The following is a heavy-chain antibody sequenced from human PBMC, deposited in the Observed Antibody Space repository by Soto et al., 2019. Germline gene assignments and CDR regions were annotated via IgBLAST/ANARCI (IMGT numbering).Heavy chain of an antibody. V-gene: IGHV1-46*01. CDR2: INPSGGST. CDR3: AKDPPYYYDSSGSPTTQY. D-gene: IGHD3-22*01. Sequence: ASVKVSCKASGYTFSSYYMHWVRQAPGQGLEWMGIINPSGGSTSYAQKSQGRVTMTRDTSTSTVYMELNSLRAEDTAVYYCAKDPPYYYDSSGSPTTQYWGQGTLVTVSS. J-gene: IGHJ4*02. CDR1: GYTFSSYY.